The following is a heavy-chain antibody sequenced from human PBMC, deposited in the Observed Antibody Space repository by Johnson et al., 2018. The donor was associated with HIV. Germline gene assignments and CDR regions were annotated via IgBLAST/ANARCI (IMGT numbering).Heavy chain of an antibody. CDR1: GFTFSSYG. V-gene: IGHV3-30*02. CDR2: IRYDGSNK. J-gene: IGHJ3*02. Sequence: QMQLVESGGGVVQPGGSLRLSCAASGFTFSSYGMHWVRQAPGKGLEWVAFIRYDGSNKYYADSVKGRFIISRDNAKNSLYLQMNSLRAEDTAVYYCARDICTGGVCYDAFDIWGQGPMVTVSP. D-gene: IGHD2-8*02. CDR3: ARDICTGGVCYDAFDI.